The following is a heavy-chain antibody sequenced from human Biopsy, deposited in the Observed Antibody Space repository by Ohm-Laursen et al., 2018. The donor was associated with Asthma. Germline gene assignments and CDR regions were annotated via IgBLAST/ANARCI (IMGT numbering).Heavy chain of an antibody. CDR2: IYWDDDK. J-gene: IGHJ6*02. CDR3: ARIRQCYCGPSSCLNYGVDV. CDR1: GFSLSTSGVG. Sequence: TQTLTLTCTFSGFSLSTSGVGVGWIRQPPGKALEWLALIYWDDDKRYSPSLKSRLTITKDTSKNQVVLTMTNMDPADTATYYCARIRQCYCGPSSCLNYGVDVWGQGTTVTVSS. D-gene: IGHD2-21*01. V-gene: IGHV2-5*02.